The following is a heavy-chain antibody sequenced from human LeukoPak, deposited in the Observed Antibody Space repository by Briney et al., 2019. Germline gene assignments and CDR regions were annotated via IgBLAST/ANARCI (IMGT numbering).Heavy chain of an antibody. Sequence: SETLSLTCTVSGGSISSYYWSWIRQPAGKGLEWIGRFYTSGSNNYNPSLKSRVTMSVDTSKNQFSLKLSSVTAADTAMYYCAREVADYGGYYYYHYMDVWGKGTTVTISS. CDR2: FYTSGSN. D-gene: IGHD4-23*01. V-gene: IGHV4-4*07. CDR1: GGSISSYY. CDR3: AREVADYGGYYYYHYMDV. J-gene: IGHJ6*03.